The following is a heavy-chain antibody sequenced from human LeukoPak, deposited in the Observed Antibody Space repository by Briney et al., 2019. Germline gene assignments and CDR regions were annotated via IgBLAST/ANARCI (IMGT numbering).Heavy chain of an antibody. V-gene: IGHV3-48*01. CDR2: ISSSSSNI. J-gene: IGHJ4*02. CDR1: GFTFSSYS. D-gene: IGHD5-12*01. CDR3: ARDYEWLRF. Sequence: GGSLRLSCAASGFTFSSYSMNWVRQAPGKGLEWVSYISSSSSNIYYADSVKGRFTISRDNAKNSLYLQMNSLRAEDTAVYDCARDYEWLRFWGQGTLVTVSS.